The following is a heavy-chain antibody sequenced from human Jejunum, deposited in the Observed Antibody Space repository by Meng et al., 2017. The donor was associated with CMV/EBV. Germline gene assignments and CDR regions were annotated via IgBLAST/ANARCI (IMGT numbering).Heavy chain of an antibody. CDR1: GGPTTSYF. J-gene: IGHJ4*02. Sequence: QAQLQESGPGLVKPSVTLSLTCSVSGGPTTSYFRSWIRQPAGKGMEWIGRMSSSGSTYYNPSLKSRVTMSMDTAKNQFSLKLTSVTAADTARYYCARDSSTSFDYWGQGTLVTVSS. CDR3: ARDSSTSFDY. CDR2: MSSSGST. V-gene: IGHV4-4*07.